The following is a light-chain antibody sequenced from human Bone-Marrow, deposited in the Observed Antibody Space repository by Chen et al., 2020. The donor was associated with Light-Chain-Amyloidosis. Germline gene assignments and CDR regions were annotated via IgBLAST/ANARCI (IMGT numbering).Light chain of an antibody. V-gene: IGKV3-20*01. CDR1: QRVSNS. CDR2: GAS. J-gene: IGKJ1*01. CDR3: QQYDSSPRT. Sequence: ENVLTQSQGTLSLSPGERATLSCRASQRVSNSLAWYQQKPGQAPRVLIYGASSRATGIPDRFSGSGSGTDFTLTISRLEPEDFAVYYCQQYDSSPRTFGQGTKVEIK.